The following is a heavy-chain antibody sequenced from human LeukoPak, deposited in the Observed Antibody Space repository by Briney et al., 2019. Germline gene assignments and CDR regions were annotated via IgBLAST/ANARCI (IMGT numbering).Heavy chain of an antibody. D-gene: IGHD3-9*01. CDR2: INWNGGST. CDR3: ARDMSGSHRLRYFDWLSYEDAFDI. CDR1: GFTFDDYG. V-gene: IGHV3-20*04. J-gene: IGHJ3*02. Sequence: AGGSLRLSCAASGFTFDDYGMSWVRQAPGKGLEWVSGINWNGGSTGYADSVKGRFTISRDNAKNSLYLQMNSLRAEDTALYYCARDMSGSHRLRYFDWLSYEDAFDIWGQGTMVTVSS.